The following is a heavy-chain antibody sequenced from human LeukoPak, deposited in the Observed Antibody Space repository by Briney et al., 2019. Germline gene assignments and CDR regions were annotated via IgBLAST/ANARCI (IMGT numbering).Heavy chain of an antibody. CDR2: IIPIFGTA. Sequence: SVKVSCKASGGTFSSYAISWVRQAPGQGLEWMGGIIPIFGTANYAQKFQGRVTITADESTSTAYMELSSLRSEDTAVYYCARGLDKAAAGIWAVYYYYMDVWGKGTTVTVSS. D-gene: IGHD6-13*01. CDR1: GGTFSSYA. J-gene: IGHJ6*03. V-gene: IGHV1-69*13. CDR3: ARGLDKAAAGIWAVYYYYMDV.